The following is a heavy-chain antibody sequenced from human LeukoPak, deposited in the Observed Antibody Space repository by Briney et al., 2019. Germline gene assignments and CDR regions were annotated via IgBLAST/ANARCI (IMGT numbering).Heavy chain of an antibody. D-gene: IGHD3-10*01. CDR2: IDPSDSYT. CDR1: GYRFTSYW. J-gene: IGHJ6*02. CDR3: ARAIDYNYDMDV. V-gene: IGHV5-10-1*01. Sequence: GESLKISCKGSGYRFTSYWISWVRQMPGKGLEWMGRIDPSDSYTNYSPSFQGHVTISADKSISTAYLQWSSLKASDTAMYYCARAIDYNYDMDVWGQGTTATVSS.